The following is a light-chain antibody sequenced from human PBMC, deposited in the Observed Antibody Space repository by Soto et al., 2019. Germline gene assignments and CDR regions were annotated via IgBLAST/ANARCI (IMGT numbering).Light chain of an antibody. CDR2: DAS. CDR1: QSISSW. J-gene: IGKJ2*01. Sequence: DIQMTQSPSTLSASVGDRDTITCRASQSISSWLAWYQQKPGKAPKVLIYDASSLESGVPSRFSGSGSGTEFTLPISSLQPDDFATYYCQEYNTYSYTFGEGTKLEIK. V-gene: IGKV1-5*01. CDR3: QEYNTYSYT.